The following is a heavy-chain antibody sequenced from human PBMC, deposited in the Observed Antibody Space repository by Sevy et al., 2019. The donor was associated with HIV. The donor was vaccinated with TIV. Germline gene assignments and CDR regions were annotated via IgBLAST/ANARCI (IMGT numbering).Heavy chain of an antibody. Sequence: SETLSLTCTVSGGSIGSSTYYWGWIRQPPGKGLEWIGNIYYSGSTYYNPSLRSRVTISVDTSNNQFSLRLSSVTAADTAAYFCASQVAARNMITFGGGIVPWSRGTYLSDSWGQGTPVTVSS. V-gene: IGHV4-39*01. J-gene: IGHJ4*02. CDR2: IYYSGST. CDR1: GGSIGSSTYY. D-gene: IGHD3-16*02. CDR3: ASQVAARNMITFGGGIVPWSRGTYLSDS.